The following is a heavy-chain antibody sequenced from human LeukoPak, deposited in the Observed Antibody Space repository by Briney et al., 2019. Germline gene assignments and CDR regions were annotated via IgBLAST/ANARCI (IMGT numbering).Heavy chain of an antibody. CDR2: IYYSGST. D-gene: IGHD6-13*01. J-gene: IGHJ4*02. CDR3: ARSLRNPAATGTHFDY. CDR1: GGSISSSSYY. V-gene: IGHV4-39*01. Sequence: PSETLSLTCTVSGGSISSSSYYWGWIRQPPGKGLEWIGSIYYSGSTYYNPSLKSRVTISVDTSKNQFSLKLSSVTAADTAVYYCARSLRNPAATGTHFDYWGQGTLVTVSS.